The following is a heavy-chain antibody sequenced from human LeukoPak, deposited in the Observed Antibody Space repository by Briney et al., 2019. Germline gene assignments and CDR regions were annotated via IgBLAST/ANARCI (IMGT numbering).Heavy chain of an antibody. Sequence: GGSLRLSCAASGFTFSSYAMSWVRQAPGKGLEWVSAISGSGGSTYYADSVKGRFTISRDNSKSTLYLQMNSLRAEDTAVYYCATEYCDFWSGYYRFDYWGQGTLVTVSS. V-gene: IGHV3-23*01. CDR2: ISGSGGST. J-gene: IGHJ4*02. CDR1: GFTFSSYA. CDR3: ATEYCDFWSGYYRFDY. D-gene: IGHD3-3*01.